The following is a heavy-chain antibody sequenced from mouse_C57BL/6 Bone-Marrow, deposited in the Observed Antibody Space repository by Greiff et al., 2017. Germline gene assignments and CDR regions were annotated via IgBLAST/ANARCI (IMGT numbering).Heavy chain of an antibody. CDR2: ISSGSSTI. CDR3: ARRPLMDY. Sequence: DVKLVASGGGLVKPGGSLKLSCAASGFTFSDYGMHWVRQAPEKGLEWVAYISSGSSTIYYADTVKGRFTISRDNAKNTLFLQMTSLRSEDTAMYYCARRPLMDYWGQGTSVTVSS. J-gene: IGHJ4*01. V-gene: IGHV5-17*01. CDR1: GFTFSDYG.